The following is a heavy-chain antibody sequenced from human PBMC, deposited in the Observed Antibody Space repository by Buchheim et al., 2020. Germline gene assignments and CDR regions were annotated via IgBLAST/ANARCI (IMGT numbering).Heavy chain of an antibody. D-gene: IGHD1-26*01. V-gene: IGHV1-46*01. CDR1: GYTFTSYY. Sequence: QVQLVQSGAEVKEPGASVKVSCKASGYTFTSYYMHWVRQAPGQGLEWMGVINPSAGSTAYAQKFQGRLTMTRDTSTTTVYMEVSSRRVENAAVYFCARAASSGTRFDYWGQGT. CDR3: ARAASSGTRFDY. J-gene: IGHJ4*02. CDR2: INPSAGST.